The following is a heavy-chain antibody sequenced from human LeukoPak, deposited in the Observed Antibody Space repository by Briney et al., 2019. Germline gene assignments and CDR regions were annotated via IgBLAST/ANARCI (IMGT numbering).Heavy chain of an antibody. Sequence: GRSLRLSRAASGFTFDDYAMHWVRQAPGKGLEWVSGISWNSGSIGYADSVKGRFTISRDNAKNSLYLQMNSLRAEDTALYYCAKDREGYSSTFDYWGQGTLVTVSS. V-gene: IGHV3-9*01. CDR1: GFTFDDYA. CDR3: AKDREGYSSTFDY. CDR2: ISWNSGSI. J-gene: IGHJ4*02. D-gene: IGHD6-19*01.